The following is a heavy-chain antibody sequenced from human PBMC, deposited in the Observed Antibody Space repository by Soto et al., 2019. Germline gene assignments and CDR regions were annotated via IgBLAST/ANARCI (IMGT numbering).Heavy chain of an antibody. Sequence: HPGGSLRLSCAASGFSFNKYWMSWVRQAPGKGLERVANIKEDGSEKYYVDSVKGRFTISRDNAKNSLYLQMNSLRAEDTAVYYCARDDFYDSSANDAFDIWGQGTMVTVSS. J-gene: IGHJ3*02. V-gene: IGHV3-7*01. CDR2: IKEDGSEK. CDR3: ARDDFYDSSANDAFDI. D-gene: IGHD3-22*01. CDR1: GFSFNKYW.